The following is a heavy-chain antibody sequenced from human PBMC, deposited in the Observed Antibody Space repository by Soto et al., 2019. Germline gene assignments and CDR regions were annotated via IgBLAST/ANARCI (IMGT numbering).Heavy chain of an antibody. CDR3: ARDRSGWYFDL. CDR2: ISYDGSNK. J-gene: IGHJ2*01. D-gene: IGHD2-15*01. CDR1: GFTFSSYA. V-gene: IGHV3-30-3*01. Sequence: QVQLVESGGGVVQPGRSLRLSCAASGFTFSSYAMHWVRQAPGKGLEWVAVISYDGSNKYYADSVKGRFTISRDNSKNTLYLQVNSLRAEDTAVYYCARDRSGWYFDLWGRGTLVTVSS.